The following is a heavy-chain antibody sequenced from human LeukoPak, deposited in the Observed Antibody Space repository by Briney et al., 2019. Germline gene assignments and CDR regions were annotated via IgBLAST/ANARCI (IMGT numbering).Heavy chain of an antibody. CDR3: ARSPGIAVAGHYNWFDP. CDR1: GFDFSDYY. V-gene: IGHV3-11*01. CDR2: IKTSGSTK. Sequence: PGGSLRLSCAASGFDFSDYYMTWIRQAPGKGLEWLSNIKTSGSTKYYADSVKGRFVISRDNAKNSLYLQMNSLRAEDTAVYFCARSPGIAVAGHYNWFDPWGQGTLVTVSS. D-gene: IGHD6-19*01. J-gene: IGHJ5*02.